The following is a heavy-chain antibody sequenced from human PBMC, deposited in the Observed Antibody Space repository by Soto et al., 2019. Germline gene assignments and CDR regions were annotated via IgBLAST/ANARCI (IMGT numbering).Heavy chain of an antibody. Sequence: LRLSCSATGFTFSSYSMHWVRQAPGKGLEYVSGIRGNGDPPFYADSVKGRFTISRDNSKNTLYLQMSSLSADDTAVYYCVKSRGGNNFDFFDWGQGALVTVSS. D-gene: IGHD5-12*01. CDR2: IRGNGDPP. J-gene: IGHJ4*02. V-gene: IGHV3-64D*06. CDR3: VKSRGGNNFDFFD. CDR1: GFTFSSYS.